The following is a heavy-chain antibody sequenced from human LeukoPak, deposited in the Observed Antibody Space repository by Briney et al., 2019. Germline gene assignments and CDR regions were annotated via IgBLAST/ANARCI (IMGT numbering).Heavy chain of an antibody. V-gene: IGHV4-61*01. D-gene: IGHD2-2*01. CDR3: ARDQVVPAAGARYYYYGMDV. J-gene: IGHJ6*04. CDR2: IYYSGST. Sequence: SETLSLTCTVSGGSVSSGSYYWGWIRQPPGKGLEWIGYIYYSGSTNYNPSLKSRVTISVDTSKNQFSLKLSSVTAADTAVYYCARDQVVPAAGARYYYYGMDVWGKGTTVTVSS. CDR1: GGSVSSGSYY.